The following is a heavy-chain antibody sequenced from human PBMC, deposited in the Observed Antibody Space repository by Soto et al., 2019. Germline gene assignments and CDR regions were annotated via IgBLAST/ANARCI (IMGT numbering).Heavy chain of an antibody. CDR1: GFTFSSYW. CDR2: IKQDGSEK. V-gene: IGHV3-7*01. D-gene: IGHD1-26*01. J-gene: IGHJ4*02. Sequence: GSLRLSCAASGFTFSSYWMTWVRQAPGKGLEWVANIKQDGSEKYYVDSVRGRFTMSRDNAKNSLYLQMNSLRAEDTAVYYCARVVGATQMDFDYWGQGTLVTDS. CDR3: ARVVGATQMDFDY.